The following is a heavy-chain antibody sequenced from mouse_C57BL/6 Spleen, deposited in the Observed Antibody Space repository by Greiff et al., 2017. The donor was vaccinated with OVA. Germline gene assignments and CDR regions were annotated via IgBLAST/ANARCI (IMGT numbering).Heavy chain of an antibody. V-gene: IGHV1-26*01. J-gene: IGHJ1*03. Sequence: EVQLQQSGPELVKPGASVKISCKASGYTFTDYYMNWVKQSHGKSLEWIGDINPNNGGTSYNQKFKGKATLTVDKSSSTAYMELRSLTSEDSAVYYCARNSITTVVATDWYFDVWGTGTTVTVSS. D-gene: IGHD1-1*01. CDR3: ARNSITTVVATDWYFDV. CDR1: GYTFTDYY. CDR2: INPNNGGT.